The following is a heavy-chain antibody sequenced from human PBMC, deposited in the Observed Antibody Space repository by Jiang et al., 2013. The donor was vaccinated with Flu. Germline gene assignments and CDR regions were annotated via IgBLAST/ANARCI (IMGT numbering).Heavy chain of an antibody. J-gene: IGHJ4*02. CDR2: INAGNGNT. D-gene: IGHD1-26*01. V-gene: IGHV1-3*01. Sequence: WMGWINAGNGNTRYSEQFRGRVTITRDTSASTVYMELSSLKSEDTAVYYCARDQSGSLKGLDYWGQGTLASVSS. CDR3: ARDQSGSLKGLDY.